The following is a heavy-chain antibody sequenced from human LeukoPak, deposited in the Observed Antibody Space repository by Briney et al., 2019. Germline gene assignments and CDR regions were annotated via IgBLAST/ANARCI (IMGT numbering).Heavy chain of an antibody. CDR3: ARDYYDFWSGPYWSGDV. Sequence: PGGSLRLSCAASGFIFSNYYMNWVRQAPGKGLEWVSSISSSSSYIYYADSVKGRFTISRDNAKNSLYLQMNSLRAEDTAVYYCARDYYDFWSGPYWSGDVWGQGTTVTVSS. V-gene: IGHV3-21*01. CDR2: ISSSSSYI. J-gene: IGHJ6*02. D-gene: IGHD3-3*01. CDR1: GFIFSNYY.